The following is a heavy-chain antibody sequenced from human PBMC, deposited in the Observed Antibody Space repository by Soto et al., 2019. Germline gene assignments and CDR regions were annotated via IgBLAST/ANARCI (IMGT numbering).Heavy chain of an antibody. V-gene: IGHV1-18*01. D-gene: IGHD3-10*01. J-gene: IGHJ4*02. CDR1: GYMFINYG. CDR3: ARDLDGSGSYYTDY. Sequence: ASVKVSCKASGYMFINYGINWVRQAPGQGLEGMGWISAHNGNTNYAQNLQGRVTMTTDTSTSTAYMEMRSLRSDDTAVYYCARDLDGSGSYYTDYWGPGTLVTVSS. CDR2: ISAHNGNT.